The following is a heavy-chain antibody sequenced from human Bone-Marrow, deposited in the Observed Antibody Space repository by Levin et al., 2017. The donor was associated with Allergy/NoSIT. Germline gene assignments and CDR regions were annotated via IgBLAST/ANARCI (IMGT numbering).Heavy chain of an antibody. CDR3: ARVRDNYGYLPLDH. CDR1: GGSMSPSY. J-gene: IGHJ4*02. Sequence: SQTLSLTCSVSGGSMSPSYWTWIRQTPGRRLEWLGYIFHSGSTSYNPSLEGRVSISIDKSRTQFSLKLTSVTAADTALYFCARVRDNYGYLPLDHWGQGALVIVST. V-gene: IGHV4-59*01. D-gene: IGHD5-24*01. CDR2: IFHSGST.